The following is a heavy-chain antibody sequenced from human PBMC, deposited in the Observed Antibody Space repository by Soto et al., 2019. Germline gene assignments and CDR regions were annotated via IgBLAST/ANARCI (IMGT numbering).Heavy chain of an antibody. CDR1: GGSVSSDSYY. CDR2: IYYSGST. V-gene: IGHV4-61*01. D-gene: IGHD2-2*01. J-gene: IGHJ4*02. CDR3: ARVLGSCHPFDY. Sequence: QVQLQESGPGLVKPSETLSLTCTVSGGSVSSDSYYWSWIRQPPGKGLEWIGYIYYSGSTNYNSSLKSRVTISVDTSNKQFSLKVSSVTAADTAVYYCARVLGSCHPFDYWGQGTLVTVSS.